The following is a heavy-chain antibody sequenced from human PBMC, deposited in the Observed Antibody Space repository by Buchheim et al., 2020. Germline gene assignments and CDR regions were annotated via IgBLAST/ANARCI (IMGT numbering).Heavy chain of an antibody. Sequence: QVQLQESGPGLVKPSETLSLTCTVSGVSIYSSYWTWIRQPLGKGLEWIGNIYYGGSTNYNPSLKGRVTMSIEPAKNHFSLRMTSVTAADTAVYYCVMGDYEFANWGQGT. CDR2: IYYGGST. D-gene: IGHD3-16*01. J-gene: IGHJ4*02. CDR3: VMGDYEFAN. V-gene: IGHV4-59*01. CDR1: GVSIYSSY.